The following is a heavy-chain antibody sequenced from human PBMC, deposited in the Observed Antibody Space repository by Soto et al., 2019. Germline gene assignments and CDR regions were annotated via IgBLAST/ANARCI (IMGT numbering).Heavy chain of an antibody. CDR1: GYTFTSYG. D-gene: IGHD3-3*01. CDR2: ISAYNGNT. V-gene: IGHV1-18*04. Sequence: ASVKVSCKASGYTFTSYGIRWVRQAPGQGLEWMGWISAYNGNTNYAQKLQGRVTMTTDTSTSRAYMELRSLISGDTAVYYCVSVERFLEWVHGIDVWGQGPTVTVSS. CDR3: VSVERFLEWVHGIDV. J-gene: IGHJ6*02.